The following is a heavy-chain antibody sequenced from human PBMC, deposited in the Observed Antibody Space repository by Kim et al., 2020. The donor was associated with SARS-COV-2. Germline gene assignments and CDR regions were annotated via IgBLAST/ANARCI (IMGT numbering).Heavy chain of an antibody. D-gene: IGHD7-27*01. J-gene: IGHJ4*02. V-gene: IGHV3-23*01. CDR3: AKHYTGGFCFDN. Sequence: YSDDSVKGRFSISRDNFKNTLYLQMNGLRADDTAVYFCAKHYTGGFCFDNWGRGALVTVSS.